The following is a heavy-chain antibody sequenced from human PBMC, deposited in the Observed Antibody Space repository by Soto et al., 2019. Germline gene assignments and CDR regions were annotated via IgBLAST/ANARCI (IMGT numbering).Heavy chain of an antibody. V-gene: IGHV1-18*01. CDR3: ARWRRSYDILTGYSYYYYGMDV. Sequence: ASVNVSCKASGYTFTSYCISWVRQAPGQGLEWMGWISAYNGNTNYAQKLQGRVTMTTDTSTSTAYMELRSLRSDDTAVYYCARWRRSYDILTGYSYYYYGMDVWGQGTTVTVSS. CDR2: ISAYNGNT. J-gene: IGHJ6*02. CDR1: GYTFTSYC. D-gene: IGHD3-9*01.